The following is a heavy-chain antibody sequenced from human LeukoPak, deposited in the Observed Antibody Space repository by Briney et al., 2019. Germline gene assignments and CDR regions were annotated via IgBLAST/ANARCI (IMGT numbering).Heavy chain of an antibody. Sequence: GESLKISCKGSGYSFTSYWIGWVRQMPGKGLEWMGIIYPGDSDTRYSPSFQGQVTISADKSISTAYLQWSSLKASDTAMYYCARHGPRNYDSSGYSSGAFDIWGQGTMVTVSS. J-gene: IGHJ3*02. CDR1: GYSFTSYW. CDR2: IYPGDSDT. V-gene: IGHV5-51*01. D-gene: IGHD3-22*01. CDR3: ARHGPRNYDSSGYSSGAFDI.